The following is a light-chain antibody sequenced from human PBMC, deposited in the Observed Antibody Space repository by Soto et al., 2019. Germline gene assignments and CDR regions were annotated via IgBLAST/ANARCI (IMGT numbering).Light chain of an antibody. J-gene: IGKJ2*02. CDR3: QQYGSSPWT. CDR1: QSVTSSY. V-gene: IGKV3-20*01. Sequence: EIVLTQSPGTLSLAPGERATLSCRASQSVTSSYLAWYQQKPGQAPRLLIYGASSRATGIPDRFSGSGSGTDCPLTISRLEPDDFAVYYCQQYGSSPWTFGQGTKLEIK. CDR2: GAS.